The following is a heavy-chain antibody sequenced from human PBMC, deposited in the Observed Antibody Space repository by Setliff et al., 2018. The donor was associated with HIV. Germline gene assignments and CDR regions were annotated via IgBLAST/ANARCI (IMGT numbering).Heavy chain of an antibody. CDR1: GGSISSNKW. Sequence: PSETLSLTCAVSGGSISSNKWWSWVRQPPGKGLEWIGEIYHSGSTKYNPSLKSRVTISVDKSKNQFSLNLTSVTAADTAVYYCARLRQQPYYYMDVWGKGTTVTVSS. V-gene: IGHV4-4*02. CDR2: IYHSGST. J-gene: IGHJ6*03. D-gene: IGHD6-13*01. CDR3: ARLRQQPYYYMDV.